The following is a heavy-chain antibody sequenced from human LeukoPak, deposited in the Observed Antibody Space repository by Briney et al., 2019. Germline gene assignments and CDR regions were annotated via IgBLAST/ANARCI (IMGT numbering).Heavy chain of an antibody. J-gene: IGHJ4*02. CDR3: APPSAGD. V-gene: IGHV4-34*01. Sequence: KPSETLSLTCAVYGGSFSGHYWSWIRQPPGKGLEWIGEINHSGSTNYNPSLKSRVTISVDTSKNQFSLKLSSVTAADTAVYYCAPPSAGDWGQGTLVTVSS. CDR2: INHSGST. D-gene: IGHD3-10*01. CDR1: GGSFSGHY.